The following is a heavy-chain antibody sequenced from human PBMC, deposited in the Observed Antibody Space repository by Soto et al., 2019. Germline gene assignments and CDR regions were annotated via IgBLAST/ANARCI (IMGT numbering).Heavy chain of an antibody. CDR2: INAYNGNT. CDR3: AMVDVYVTPSPQDV. Sequence: ASLKVSCKASGDTFSTYTITWARQAPGQGLEWMGWINAYNGNTNYAQNLQGRLTLTTDTSTTTAYMELRSLRSNDTAIYYCAMVDVYVTPSPQDVWAQGTTVNVSS. V-gene: IGHV1-18*01. J-gene: IGHJ6*02. D-gene: IGHD3-16*01. CDR1: GDTFSTYT.